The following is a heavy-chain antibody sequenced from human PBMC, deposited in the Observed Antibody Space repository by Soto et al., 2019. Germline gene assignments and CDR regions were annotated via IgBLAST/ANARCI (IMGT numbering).Heavy chain of an antibody. J-gene: IGHJ4*02. CDR3: ARGPSGSYFNF. CDR1: GGSVNSGGYY. CDR2: IYHDGTT. Sequence: QVQLQESGPQLVKPSQTLSLTCTVSGGSVNSGGYYWNWIRQHPERGLEWIGYIYHDGTTYYKPSLQGRVSISMDTSKNRFSLRLYSVSTADTAVYFCARGPSGSYFNFWGQGTLVTVSS. V-gene: IGHV4-31*03. D-gene: IGHD3-10*01.